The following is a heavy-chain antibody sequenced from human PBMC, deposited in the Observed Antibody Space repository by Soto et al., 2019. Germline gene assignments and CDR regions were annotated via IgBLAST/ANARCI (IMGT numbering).Heavy chain of an antibody. CDR3: ARERGYSSSSYYYYGMDV. V-gene: IGHV1-69*01. CDR1: GGTFSSYA. Sequence: QVQLVQSGAEVKKPGSSVKVSCKASGGTFSSYAISWVRQAPGQGLEWMGGIIPIFGTANYAQKFQGRVTITADESTSTAYMELSSLRSEDPAVYYCARERGYSSSSYYYYGMDVWGQGTTVTVSS. D-gene: IGHD6-6*01. J-gene: IGHJ6*02. CDR2: IIPIFGTA.